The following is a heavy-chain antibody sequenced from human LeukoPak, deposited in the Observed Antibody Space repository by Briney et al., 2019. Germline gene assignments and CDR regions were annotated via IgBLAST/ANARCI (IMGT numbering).Heavy chain of an antibody. V-gene: IGHV5-51*01. D-gene: IGHD6-13*01. J-gene: IGHJ4*02. CDR1: GSSFTSYW. Sequence: GESLKISCKGSGSSFTSYWIGWVRQMPGKGLEWMGIIYPGDSDTRYSPSFQGQVTISADKSISTAYLQWSSLKASDTAMYYCARASSSWTYYFDYWGQGTLVTVSS. CDR2: IYPGDSDT. CDR3: ARASSSWTYYFDY.